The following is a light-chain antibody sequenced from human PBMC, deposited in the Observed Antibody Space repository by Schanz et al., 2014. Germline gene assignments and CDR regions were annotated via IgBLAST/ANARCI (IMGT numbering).Light chain of an antibody. CDR2: AAS. J-gene: IGKJ2*01. Sequence: EIVLTQSPGTLSLSPGERATLSCRASQSVTSSYLAWYQQKPGQAPRLLIYAASSRATGIPDRFSGSGSGTDFTLSITRLEPEDFAVYYCQHAGTSFMYTFGQGTRVE. CDR1: QSVTSSY. V-gene: IGKV3-20*01. CDR3: QHAGTSFMYT.